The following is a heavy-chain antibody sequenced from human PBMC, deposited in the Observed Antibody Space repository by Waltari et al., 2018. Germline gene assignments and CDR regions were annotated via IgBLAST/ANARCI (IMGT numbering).Heavy chain of an antibody. CDR1: GGTFSSYA. CDR3: ARGGGTMIVVVITTSLVY. Sequence: QVQLVQSGAEVKKPGSSVKVSCKASGGTFSSYAISWVRQAPGQGLEWMGGIIPIFGTANYAQKFQGRVTITADESTSTAYMELSSLRSEDTAVYYCARGGGTMIVVVITTSLVYWGQGTLVTVSS. J-gene: IGHJ4*02. V-gene: IGHV1-69*12. CDR2: IIPIFGTA. D-gene: IGHD3-22*01.